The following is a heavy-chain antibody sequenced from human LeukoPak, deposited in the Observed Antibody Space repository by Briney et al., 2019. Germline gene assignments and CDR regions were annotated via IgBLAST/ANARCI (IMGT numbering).Heavy chain of an antibody. Sequence: PGGSLRLSCAESGCTFNSYGMQWVRQAPGKGLEWVGFIRYDGTNTYYADSVKGRFTISRDNSKNTLYLQMNSLRAEDSAMYYCARNVYYDSGTHHSGFDHWGLGSLVTVSS. D-gene: IGHD3-10*01. CDR3: ARNVYYDSGTHHSGFDH. J-gene: IGHJ4*02. CDR2: IRYDGTNT. V-gene: IGHV3-30*02. CDR1: GCTFNSYG.